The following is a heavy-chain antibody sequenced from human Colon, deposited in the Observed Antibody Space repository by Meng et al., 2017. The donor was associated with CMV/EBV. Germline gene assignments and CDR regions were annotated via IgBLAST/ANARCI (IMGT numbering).Heavy chain of an antibody. Sequence: QVQLVQSGPGVKKPGASVKVSCKASGYPFTGYYMHWVRQAPGQGLEWMGWINPNSGGTNYAQKFQGRVTMTRDTSISTAYMELSRLRSDDTAVYYCATVSSGYYLYFQHWGQGTLVTVSS. D-gene: IGHD3-22*01. J-gene: IGHJ1*01. CDR3: ATVSSGYYLYFQH. CDR1: GYPFTGYY. CDR2: INPNSGGT. V-gene: IGHV1-2*02.